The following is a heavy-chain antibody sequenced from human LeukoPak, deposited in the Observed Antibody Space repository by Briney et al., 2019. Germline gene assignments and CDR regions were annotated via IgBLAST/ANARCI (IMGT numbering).Heavy chain of an antibody. CDR3: AKDIEYCSSPSCYYYGMDV. J-gene: IGHJ6*02. V-gene: IGHV3-21*04. Sequence: GGSLRLSCAASGFTFSTYSMNWVRQAPGKGLEWVSPIGTNSNYVYYVDSVKGRFTISRDNAKNSLYLQMNSLRAEDTALYYCAKDIEYCSSPSCYYYGMDVWGQGTTVTVSS. CDR1: GFTFSTYS. D-gene: IGHD2-2*01. CDR2: IGTNSNYV.